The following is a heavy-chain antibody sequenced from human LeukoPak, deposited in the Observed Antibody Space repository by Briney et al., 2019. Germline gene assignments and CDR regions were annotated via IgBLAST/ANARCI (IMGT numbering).Heavy chain of an antibody. J-gene: IGHJ4*02. V-gene: IGHV1-46*01. CDR2: INPSGGST. CDR1: GYTFTSYY. Sequence: ASVKVSCKASGYTFTSYYMHWVRQAAGQGLEWMGIINPSGGSTSYAQNFQGRVTITRNMSTSTVYMELSSLRSEDTAVYYCARDGIAAAGPDYWGQGTLVTVSS. D-gene: IGHD6-13*01. CDR3: ARDGIAAAGPDY.